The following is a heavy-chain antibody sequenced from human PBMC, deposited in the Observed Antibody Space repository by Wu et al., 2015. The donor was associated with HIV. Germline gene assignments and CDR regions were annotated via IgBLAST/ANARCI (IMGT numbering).Heavy chain of an antibody. CDR1: GGTFSSYA. Sequence: QVQLVQSGAEVKKPGSSVKVSCKASGGTFSSYAISWVRQAPGQGLEWMGGIIPIFGTANYAQKFQGRVTITADESTSTAYMELSSLRSEDTAVYYCARDRGIFGVEGGGAFDIWGQGTMVTVSS. D-gene: IGHD3-3*01. CDR3: ARDRGIFGVEGGGAFDI. J-gene: IGHJ3*02. V-gene: IGHV1-69*12. CDR2: IIPIFGTA.